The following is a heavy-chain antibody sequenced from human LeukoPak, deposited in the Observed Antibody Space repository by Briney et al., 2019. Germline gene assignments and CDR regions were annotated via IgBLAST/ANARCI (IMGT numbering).Heavy chain of an antibody. V-gene: IGHV1-18*01. CDR2: ISGYNGNT. Sequence: ASVKVSCKASGYTFIGNGITWVRQAPGQGLERMGWISGYNGNTAHAQMLQGRVTMTTDTSTTTAYMELTGLRSDDTAVYYCARSGYCSGASCYAEGIDHWGQGTLVTVSS. J-gene: IGHJ4*02. CDR3: ARSGYCSGASCYAEGIDH. CDR1: GYTFIGNG. D-gene: IGHD2-2*01.